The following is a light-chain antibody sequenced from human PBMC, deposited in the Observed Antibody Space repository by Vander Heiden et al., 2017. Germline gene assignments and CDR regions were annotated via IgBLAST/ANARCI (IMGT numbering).Light chain of an antibody. Sequence: DLQLTQSPSTLSASVGDRVTITCRASQSISDWLAWYQQKPGKAPKLLIYKASTLESGVPSRFSGSGSGTEFTLTISSLQPDDFASYYCQQYSSYSGCTFGQGTKLEIK. CDR3: QQYSSYSGCT. J-gene: IGKJ2*02. V-gene: IGKV1-5*03. CDR1: QSISDW. CDR2: KAS.